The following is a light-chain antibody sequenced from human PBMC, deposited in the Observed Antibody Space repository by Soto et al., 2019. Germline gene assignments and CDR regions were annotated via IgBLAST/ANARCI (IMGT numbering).Light chain of an antibody. Sequence: ELVLTQSPVTLSLSPGESVTLXXRASQSISSSYLAWYQQKPGQAPRXLIYGASSRATGIPDRFSGSGSGTDFTLTISRLEPEDFAVYYCQQYGSSCTFGQGTRLDIK. CDR3: QQYGSSCT. V-gene: IGKV3-20*01. CDR2: GAS. CDR1: QSISSSY. J-gene: IGKJ5*01.